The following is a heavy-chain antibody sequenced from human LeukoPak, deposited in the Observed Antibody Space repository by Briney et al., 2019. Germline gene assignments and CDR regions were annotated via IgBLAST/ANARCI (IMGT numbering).Heavy chain of an antibody. V-gene: IGHV3-21*04. CDR1: GFTFSTYN. D-gene: IGHD4-17*01. Sequence: GGSLRLSCAASGFTFSTYNMNWVRQAPGKGPQWVSSITPSSSYVYYADSVKGRFTISRDNAKNSLYLQMNSLRAEDTAVYYCAKERPNGDYGHWFDPWGQGTLVTVSS. CDR2: ITPSSSYV. J-gene: IGHJ5*02. CDR3: AKERPNGDYGHWFDP.